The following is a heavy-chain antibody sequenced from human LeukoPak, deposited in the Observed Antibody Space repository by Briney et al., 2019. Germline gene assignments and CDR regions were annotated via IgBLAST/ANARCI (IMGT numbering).Heavy chain of an antibody. J-gene: IGHJ4*02. CDR3: ARDQGSSSWFYY. Sequence: SETLSLTCTVSGGSISSYYWTWIRQPAGKELEWIGTIYYTGDTYYNPSLKSRVTISVDTSKSHFSLKLTSVTAADTAVYYCARDQGSSSWFYYWGQGILVTVSS. D-gene: IGHD6-13*01. V-gene: IGHV4-59*12. CDR2: IYYTGDT. CDR1: GGSISSYY.